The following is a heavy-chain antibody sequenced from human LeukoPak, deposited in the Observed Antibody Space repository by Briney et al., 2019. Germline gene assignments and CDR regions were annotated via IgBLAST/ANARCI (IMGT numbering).Heavy chain of an antibody. D-gene: IGHD2-2*01. J-gene: IGHJ4*02. Sequence: PSETLSLTCTVSGGSISSYYWSWIRQPAGKGLEWIGRIYSSGSTNYNPSLKSRVTMSVDTSKNQFSLKLSSVTAADTAVYYCASHPDVIVVVTASINWGQGTLVTVSS. CDR2: IYSSGST. CDR3: ASHPDVIVVVTASIN. V-gene: IGHV4-4*07. CDR1: GGSISSYY.